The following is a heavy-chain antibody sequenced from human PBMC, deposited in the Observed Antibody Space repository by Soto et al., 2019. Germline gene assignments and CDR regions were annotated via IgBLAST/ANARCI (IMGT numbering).Heavy chain of an antibody. J-gene: IGHJ4*02. CDR2: ISGSGGST. CDR1: GFTFSSYA. CDR3: AKGYSSSPRYFDY. Sequence: QTGGSLRLSCAASGFTFSSYAMSWVRQAPGKGLEWVSAISGSGGSTYYADSVKGRFTISRDNSKNTLYLQMNSLRAEDTAVYYCAKGYSSSPRYFDYWGQGTLVTVSS. D-gene: IGHD6-13*01. V-gene: IGHV3-23*01.